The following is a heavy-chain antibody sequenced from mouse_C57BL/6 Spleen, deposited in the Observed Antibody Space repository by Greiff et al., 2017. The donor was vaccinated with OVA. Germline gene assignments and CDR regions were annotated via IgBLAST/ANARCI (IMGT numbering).Heavy chain of an antibody. CDR3: ARRRLIRNYGYFEV. Sequence: VQLQQPGPELVKPGASVKIPCKASGYTFTDYNMDWVKQSHGKSLEWIGDINPNNGGTIYNQKFKGKATLTVDKSSSTAYMELRSLTSEDTAVDYCARRRLIRNYGYFEVWGTGTTVTVSA. D-gene: IGHD1-2*01. J-gene: IGHJ1*03. V-gene: IGHV1-18*01. CDR1: GYTFTDYN. CDR2: INPNNGGT.